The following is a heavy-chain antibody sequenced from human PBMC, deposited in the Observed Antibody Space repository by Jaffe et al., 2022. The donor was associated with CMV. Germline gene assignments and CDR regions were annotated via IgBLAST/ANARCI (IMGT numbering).Heavy chain of an antibody. D-gene: IGHD6-19*01. Sequence: EVQLVESGGGLVKPGGSLRLSCAASGFTFSSYSMNWVRQAPGKGLEWVSSISSSSSYIYYADSVKGRFTISRDNAKNSLYLQMNSLRAEDTAVYYCARGLRAVAGCVDYWGQGTLVTVSS. J-gene: IGHJ4*02. CDR2: ISSSSSYI. CDR1: GFTFSSYS. CDR3: ARGLRAVAGCVDY. V-gene: IGHV3-21*01.